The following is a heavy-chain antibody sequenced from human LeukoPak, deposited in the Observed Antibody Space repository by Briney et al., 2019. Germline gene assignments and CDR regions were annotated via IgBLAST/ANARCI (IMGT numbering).Heavy chain of an antibody. J-gene: IGHJ4*02. CDR2: IKSKTDGGTT. Sequence: GGSLRLSCAASGFTFSNAWMSWVRQAPGKGLEWVGRIKSKTDGGTTDYAAPVKGRFTISRDDSKNTLYLQMNSLKTEDTAAYYCTTDVLLWFGDYGYWGQGTLVTVSS. D-gene: IGHD3-10*01. V-gene: IGHV3-15*01. CDR3: TTDVLLWFGDYGY. CDR1: GFTFSNAW.